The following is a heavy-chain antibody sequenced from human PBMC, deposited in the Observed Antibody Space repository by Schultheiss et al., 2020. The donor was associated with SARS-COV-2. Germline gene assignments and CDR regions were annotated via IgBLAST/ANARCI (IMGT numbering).Heavy chain of an antibody. V-gene: IGHV4-34*01. D-gene: IGHD3-3*01. CDR3: AREESVWSGYLHYYYGMDV. CDR1: GGSFSGYY. CDR2: INHSGST. J-gene: IGHJ6*02. Sequence: SETLSLTCAVYGGSFSGYYWSWIRQPPGKGLEWIGEINHSGSTNYNPSLKSRVTISVDTSKNQFSLKLSSVTAADTAVYYCAREESVWSGYLHYYYGMDVLGQGTTVTVSS.